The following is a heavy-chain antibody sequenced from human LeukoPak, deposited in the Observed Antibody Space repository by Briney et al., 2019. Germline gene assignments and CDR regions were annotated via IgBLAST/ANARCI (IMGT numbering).Heavy chain of an antibody. Sequence: ASVKVSCKASGYTFTSYDINWVRQATGQGLEWMGWMNPNSGNTGYAQKFQGRVTMTRNTSISTAYMELSSLRSEDTAVYYCARVGWFGEQRDFDYWGQGTLVTVSS. D-gene: IGHD3-10*01. V-gene: IGHV1-8*01. CDR3: ARVGWFGEQRDFDY. CDR2: MNPNSGNT. J-gene: IGHJ4*02. CDR1: GYTFTSYD.